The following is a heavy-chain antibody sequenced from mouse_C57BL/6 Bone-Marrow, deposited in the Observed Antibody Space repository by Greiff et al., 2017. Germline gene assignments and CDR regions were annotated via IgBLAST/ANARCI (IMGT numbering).Heavy chain of an antibody. J-gene: IGHJ2*01. CDR1: GFSLSTSGMG. CDR2: IYWADDK. Sequence: QVTLKESGPGILQSSQTLSLTCSFSGFSLSTSGMGVSWIRQPSGKGLEWLAHIYWADDKRYNPSLKSRLTISKDTSRNQVFLKITSVDTADTATYYCARSPLLLRYYFDYWGQGTTLTVSS. D-gene: IGHD1-1*01. CDR3: ARSPLLLRYYFDY. V-gene: IGHV8-12*01.